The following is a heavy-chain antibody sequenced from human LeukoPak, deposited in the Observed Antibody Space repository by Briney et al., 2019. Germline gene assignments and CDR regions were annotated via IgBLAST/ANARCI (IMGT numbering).Heavy chain of an antibody. V-gene: IGHV3-53*05. Sequence: GGSLRLSCAASGFIVSTNYMSWVRQAPGKGLEWVSVLYSDGTTYYADSVKGRFAISRDNSKNTLYLQMNSLRAEDTAVYYCARETGGAVGSTDFDYWGQGTLVTVSS. D-gene: IGHD3-10*01. J-gene: IGHJ4*02. CDR1: GFIVSTNY. CDR3: ARETGGAVGSTDFDY. CDR2: LYSDGTT.